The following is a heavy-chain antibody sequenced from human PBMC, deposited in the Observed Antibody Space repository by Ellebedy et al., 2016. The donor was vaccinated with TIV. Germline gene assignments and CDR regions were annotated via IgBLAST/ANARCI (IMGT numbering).Heavy chain of an antibody. CDR2: ISSSGSTI. CDR1: GFTFSDYY. J-gene: IGHJ4*02. Sequence: GGSLRLXCTASGFTFSDYYMSWIRQAPGKGLEWVSYISSSGSTIYYADSVKGRFTISRDNAKNSLYLQMNSLRAEDTAVYYCARDRGGSYSPVDYWGQGTLVTVSS. V-gene: IGHV3-11*01. D-gene: IGHD1-26*01. CDR3: ARDRGGSYSPVDY.